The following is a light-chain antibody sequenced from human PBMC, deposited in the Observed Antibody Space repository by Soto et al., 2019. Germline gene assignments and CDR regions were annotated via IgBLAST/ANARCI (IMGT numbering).Light chain of an antibody. CDR3: QQYKNWPPLT. V-gene: IGKV3-15*01. Sequence: ETVMTQSPATLSVSPGERATLSCRASQSVSSNLAWYQQKPGQAPRLLIYGASTRATGIPARFSGSGSGTDFTLTISSLQSEEFAVYFCQQYKNWPPLTFGGGTKVDIK. CDR2: GAS. J-gene: IGKJ4*01. CDR1: QSVSSN.